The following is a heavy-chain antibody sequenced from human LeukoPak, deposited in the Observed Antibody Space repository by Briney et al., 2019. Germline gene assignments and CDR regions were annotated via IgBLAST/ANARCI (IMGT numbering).Heavy chain of an antibody. Sequence: GGSLRLSCGASGFXFRDAAITWVRQAPGKGLEWVALISFSGDNSYYADSVKGRFSVSRDNFENTLSLQMNSLRVEDTARYYCAKDIQLSTWGLGTMVTVSS. J-gene: IGHJ3*01. CDR1: GFXFRDAA. V-gene: IGHV3-23*01. D-gene: IGHD5-24*01. CDR3: AKDIQLST. CDR2: ISFSGDNS.